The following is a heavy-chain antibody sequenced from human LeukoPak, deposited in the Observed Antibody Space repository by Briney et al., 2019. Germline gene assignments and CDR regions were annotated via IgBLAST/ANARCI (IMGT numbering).Heavy chain of an antibody. V-gene: IGHV3-7*03. D-gene: IGHD4-11*01. CDR1: AVTFSSYW. CDR3: APATTLFDY. CDR2: IKQDGSEK. Sequence: GGSLRLSCAASAVTFSSYWMSWVRQAPGEGREGVANIKQDGSEKYYVDSVKGRFTISRDNAKNSLDLQMKSLRAEETAVYYCAPATTLFDYWGQGTLVTVSS. J-gene: IGHJ4*02.